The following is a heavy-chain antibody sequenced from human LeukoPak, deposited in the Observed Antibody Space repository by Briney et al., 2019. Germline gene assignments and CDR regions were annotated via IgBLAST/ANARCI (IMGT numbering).Heavy chain of an antibody. CDR1: GGSISSSSYY. Sequence: PSQTLSLTCTVSGGSISSSSYYWGWIRQPPGKGLEWIGSIYYSGSTYYNPSLKSRVTISVDTSKNQFSLKLSSVTAADTAVYYCARVMVRGVSDWYFDLWGRGTLVTVSS. D-gene: IGHD3-10*01. J-gene: IGHJ2*01. V-gene: IGHV4-39*07. CDR3: ARVMVRGVSDWYFDL. CDR2: IYYSGST.